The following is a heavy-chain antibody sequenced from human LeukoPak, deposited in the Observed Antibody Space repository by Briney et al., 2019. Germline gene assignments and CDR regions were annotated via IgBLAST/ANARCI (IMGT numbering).Heavy chain of an antibody. D-gene: IGHD2-2*01. CDR3: ARVSRCSSTSCYYYFDY. Sequence: SVKVSCKASGGTFSSYAISWVRQAPGQGLEWMGVIIPIFGTANYAQKFQGRVTITADESTSTAYMELSSLRSEDTAVYYCARVSRCSSTSCYYYFDYWGQGTLVTVSS. J-gene: IGHJ4*02. CDR1: GGTFSSYA. V-gene: IGHV1-69*01. CDR2: IIPIFGTA.